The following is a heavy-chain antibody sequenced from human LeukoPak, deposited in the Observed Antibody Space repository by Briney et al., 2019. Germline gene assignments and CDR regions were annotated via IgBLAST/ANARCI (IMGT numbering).Heavy chain of an antibody. J-gene: IGHJ4*02. D-gene: IGHD1-26*01. V-gene: IGHV3-72*01. CDR3: ARASRYSGRYDFDY. CDR1: GFTFSDYY. CDR2: IRNKADSHTT. Sequence: GGSLRLSCAASGFTFSDYYMDWVRQAPGKGLEWVGRIRNKADSHTTEYAASVKGRFTISRDDSENSLYLQMNSLKTEDTAVYYCARASRYSGRYDFDYWGQGTLVTVSS.